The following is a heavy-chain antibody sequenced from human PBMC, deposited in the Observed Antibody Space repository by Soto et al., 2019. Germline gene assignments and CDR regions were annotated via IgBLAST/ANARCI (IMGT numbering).Heavy chain of an antibody. CDR2: INTDGCST. J-gene: IGHJ4*02. D-gene: IGHD1-1*01. V-gene: IGHV3-74*01. CDR3: ARGGGTGIFDY. CDR1: GFTFSSYW. Sequence: EVQLVESGGGLVQPGGSLRLSCATSGFTFSSYWMHWVRQVPGKGLVWVSRINTDGCSTSYADSVKGRFTISTDNAKNTVYLLMNSLRVEDTAVYFCARGGGTGIFDYWGQGTLVTVSS.